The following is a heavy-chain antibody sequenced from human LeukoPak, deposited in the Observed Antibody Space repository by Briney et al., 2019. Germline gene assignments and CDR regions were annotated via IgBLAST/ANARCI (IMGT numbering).Heavy chain of an antibody. J-gene: IGHJ4*02. V-gene: IGHV4-61*02. CDR3: AGQLGYCSGGSCYQFDY. CDR2: IYTSGST. D-gene: IGHD2-15*01. CDR1: GGSISSGSYY. Sequence: SETLSLTCTVSGGSISSGSYYWSWIRQPAGKGLEWIGRIYTSGSTNYNPSLRSRVTISVDTSKNQFSLKLSSVTAADTAVYYCAGQLGYCSGGSCYQFDYWGRGTLVTVSS.